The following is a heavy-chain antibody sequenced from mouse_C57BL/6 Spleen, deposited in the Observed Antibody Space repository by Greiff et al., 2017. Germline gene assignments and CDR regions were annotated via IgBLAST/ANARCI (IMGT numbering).Heavy chain of an antibody. CDR2: ISDGGSYT. J-gene: IGHJ4*01. CDR3: AREYGNLYYAMDY. V-gene: IGHV5-4*01. CDR1: GFTFSSYA. Sequence: VQLKQSGGGLVKPGGSLKLSCAASGFTFSSYAMSWVRQTPEKRLEWVATISDGGSYTYYPDNVKGRFTISRDNAKNNLYLQMSHLKSEDTAMYYCAREYGNLYYAMDYWGQGTSVTVSS. D-gene: IGHD2-10*02.